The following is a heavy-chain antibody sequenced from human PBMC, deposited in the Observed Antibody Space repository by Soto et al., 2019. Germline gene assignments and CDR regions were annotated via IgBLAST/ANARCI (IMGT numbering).Heavy chain of an antibody. CDR2: ISYGGDNK. CDR1: GFIFSDYA. J-gene: IGHJ4*02. D-gene: IGHD6-13*01. CDR3: AKARHSTSWYGVEADF. Sequence: QVQLVESGGGVVQPGRSLRLSCAASGFIFSDYAMHWVRQAPGKGLEWVAVISYGGDNKYYADSVRGRFVISRDNLKNTLYLQMNSLNPEDTAVYHCAKARHSTSWYGVEADFWGQGTLVTVSS. V-gene: IGHV3-30*09.